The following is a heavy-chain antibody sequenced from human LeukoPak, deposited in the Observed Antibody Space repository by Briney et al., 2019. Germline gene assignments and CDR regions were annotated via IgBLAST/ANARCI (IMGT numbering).Heavy chain of an antibody. CDR1: GGSFSGYY. J-gene: IGHJ6*02. V-gene: IGHV4-34*01. CDR3: ARVRATYYYGSGSYLPLGMDV. D-gene: IGHD3-10*01. Sequence: SETLSLTCAVYGGSFSGYYWSWIRQPPGKGLEWIGEINHSGSTNYNPSLKSRVTISVDTSKNQFSLKLSSVTAADTAVYYCARVRATYYYGSGSYLPLGMDVWGQGTTVTVSS. CDR2: INHSGST.